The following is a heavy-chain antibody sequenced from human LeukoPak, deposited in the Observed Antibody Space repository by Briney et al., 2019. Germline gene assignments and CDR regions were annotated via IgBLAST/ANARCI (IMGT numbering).Heavy chain of an antibody. V-gene: IGHV3-23*01. Sequence: PGGSLRLSCAASGFTFSGYAMSWVRQAPGKGLEWVSAISGSAGSTYYADSVKGRFTISRDNSKNTLYLQMNSLRAEDTAVYYCAKDQRWLRLPFDYWGQGALVTVSS. D-gene: IGHD5-12*01. CDR3: AKDQRWLRLPFDY. CDR2: ISGSAGST. CDR1: GFTFSGYA. J-gene: IGHJ4*02.